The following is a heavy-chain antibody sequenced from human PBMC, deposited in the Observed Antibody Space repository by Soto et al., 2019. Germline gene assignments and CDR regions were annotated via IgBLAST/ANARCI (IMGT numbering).Heavy chain of an antibody. J-gene: IGHJ4*02. V-gene: IGHV3-30*18. Sequence: GGFLRLSCAASGFTFSTYGMHWVRQPPGKGLEWVAVISSDGKSEHYADPVKGRFSISRDNSKNTLSLQMNSLRVEDTAVYYCAKTITSYSGDSRGRGASVDYWGQGTLVTVSS. D-gene: IGHD3-22*01. CDR1: GFTFSTYG. CDR3: AKTITSYSGDSRGRGASVDY. CDR2: ISSDGKSE.